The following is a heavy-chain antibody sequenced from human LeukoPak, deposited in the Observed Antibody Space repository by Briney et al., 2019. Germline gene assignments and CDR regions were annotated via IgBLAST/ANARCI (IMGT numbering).Heavy chain of an antibody. D-gene: IGHD4-23*01. J-gene: IGHJ3*02. Sequence: PSETLSLTCSVSGGSISSRSYYWSWIRQPPGKGLEWIGYIFYTGSTNYNPSLKSRVTISVLTSKNRFSLKLSSVTAADTAVYYCATLTGGDDAFDIWGQGTMVTVSS. CDR3: ATLTGGDDAFDI. CDR2: IFYTGST. CDR1: GGSISSRSYY. V-gene: IGHV4-61*01.